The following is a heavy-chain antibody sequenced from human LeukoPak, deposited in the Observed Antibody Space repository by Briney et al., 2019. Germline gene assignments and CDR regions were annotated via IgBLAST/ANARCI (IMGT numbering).Heavy chain of an antibody. J-gene: IGHJ1*01. D-gene: IGHD3-16*02. CDR1: GGSFSGYY. CDR3: ARGGFYVWGSYRYPAEYFQH. Sequence: PSETLSLTCAVYGGSFSGYYWSWIRQPPGKGLEWIGEINHSGSTNYNPSLKSRVTISVDTSKNQFSLKLSSVTAADTAVYYCARGGFYVWGSYRYPAEYFQHWGQGTLVTVSS. V-gene: IGHV4-34*01. CDR2: INHSGST.